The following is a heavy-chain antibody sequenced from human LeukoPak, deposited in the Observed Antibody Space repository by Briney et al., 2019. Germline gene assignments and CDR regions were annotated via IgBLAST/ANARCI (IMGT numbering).Heavy chain of an antibody. D-gene: IGHD2-15*01. Sequence: PGGSLRLSCAASGFTFSSFAMHWVRQAPGKGLEWVAVIPNDGSRKYYADSLKGRFTISRDNSQNTLYLQMDSPRAEDTAVYYCARKYCSGGSCYELDYWGQGTLVTVSS. CDR2: IPNDGSRK. CDR1: GFTFSSFA. J-gene: IGHJ4*02. CDR3: ARKYCSGGSCYELDY. V-gene: IGHV3-30-3*01.